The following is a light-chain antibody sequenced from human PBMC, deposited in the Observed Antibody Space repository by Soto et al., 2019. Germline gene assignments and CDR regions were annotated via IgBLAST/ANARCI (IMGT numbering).Light chain of an antibody. V-gene: IGLV2-8*01. CDR3: SSYAGSNNWV. Sequence: QSALTQPASASGSPGQSVTISCTGTSSDVGDYNYVSWYQQHPGKAPKLMIYEVSKRPSGVPDRFSGSKSGNTASLTVSGLQAEDEADYYCSSYAGSNNWVFGGGTQLTVL. CDR2: EVS. CDR1: SSDVGDYNY. J-gene: IGLJ3*02.